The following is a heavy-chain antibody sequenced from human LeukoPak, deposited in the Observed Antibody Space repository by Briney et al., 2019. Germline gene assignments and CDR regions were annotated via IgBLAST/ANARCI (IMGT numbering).Heavy chain of an antibody. J-gene: IGHJ6*02. CDR3: ARLRYYGMDV. Sequence: GGSLRLSCAASGFTFSGYDMSWVRQAPGKGLEWVSYTSSSSSTIYYADSVKSRFTISRDNAKNSLYLQMNNLRAEDTAVYYCARLRYYGMDVWGQGTTVTVSS. CDR2: TSSSSSTI. V-gene: IGHV3-48*04. CDR1: GFTFSGYD.